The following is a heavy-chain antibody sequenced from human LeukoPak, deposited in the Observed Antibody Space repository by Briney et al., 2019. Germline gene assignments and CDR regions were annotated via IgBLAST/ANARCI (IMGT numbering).Heavy chain of an antibody. CDR3: ARARVPLTMIVVPITRSRAFAI. CDR1: GGSFSGYY. CDR2: INHSGST. J-gene: IGHJ3*02. V-gene: IGHV4-34*01. Sequence: SETLSLTCAVYGGSFSGYYWSWIRQPPGKGLEWIGEINHSGSTNYNPSLKSRGTISVDTSKNKSSLKLSSVTAAATAVYYCARARVPLTMIVVPITRSRAFAIWGQGPMVTVSS. D-gene: IGHD3-22*01.